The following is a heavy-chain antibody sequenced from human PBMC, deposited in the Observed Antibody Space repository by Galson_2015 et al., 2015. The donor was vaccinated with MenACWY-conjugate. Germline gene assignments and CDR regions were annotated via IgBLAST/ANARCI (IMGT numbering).Heavy chain of an antibody. CDR3: ARDKFRFCTTSACPGAWDS. D-gene: IGHD3/OR15-3a*01. CDR1: GFTFNNFG. V-gene: IGHV3-30*15. CDR2: LSYDGSVK. Sequence: SLRLSCAASGFTFNNFGIHWVRRAPGKGLEWVAFLSYDGSVKSYADSVEGRFAISRDNSENTLYLQMSSLSIDDTAVYYCARDKFRFCTTSACPGAWDSGGQGPPVTVPS. J-gene: IGHJ4*02.